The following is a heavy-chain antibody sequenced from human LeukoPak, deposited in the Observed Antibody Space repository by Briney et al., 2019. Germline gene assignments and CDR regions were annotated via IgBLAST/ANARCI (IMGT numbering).Heavy chain of an antibody. V-gene: IGHV3-30-3*01. CDR1: GFTFSSYA. J-gene: IGHJ5*02. CDR2: ISYDGSNK. D-gene: IGHD4-17*01. CDR3: ARDNSYGDYVGWQNWFDP. Sequence: PGGSLRLSCAASGFTFSSYAMHWVRQAPGKGLEWVAVISYDGSNKYYADSVKGRFTISRDNSKNTLYLQMNSLRAEDTAVYYCARDNSYGDYVGWQNWFDPWGQGTLVTVSS.